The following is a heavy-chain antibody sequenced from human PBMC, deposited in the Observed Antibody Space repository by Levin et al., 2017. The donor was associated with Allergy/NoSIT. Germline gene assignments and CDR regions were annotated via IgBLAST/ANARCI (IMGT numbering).Heavy chain of an antibody. CDR3: AKGDLGIAVAGTRFDY. CDR1: GFTFSSYG. Sequence: GGSLRLSCAASGFTFSSYGMHWVRQAPGKGLEWVAVISYDGSNKYYADSVKGRFTISRDNSKNTLYLQMNSLSAADTAVYYCAKGDLGIAVAGTRFDYWGQGNLVTVSS. CDR2: ISYDGSNK. J-gene: IGHJ4*02. D-gene: IGHD6-19*01. V-gene: IGHV3-30*18.